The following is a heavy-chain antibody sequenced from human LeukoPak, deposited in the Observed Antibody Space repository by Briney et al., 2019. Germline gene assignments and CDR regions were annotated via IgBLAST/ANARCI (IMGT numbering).Heavy chain of an antibody. J-gene: IGHJ6*03. CDR3: ARDQPYIDV. CDR2: IYHSGTT. V-gene: IGHV4-38-2*02. CDR1: GHSISSGYY. Sequence: SETLFLTCTVSGHSISSGYYWGWIRQPPGKGLEWIGSIYHSGTTYYNPSLKSRVTISVDTSKNQFSLKLSSVTAADTAVYYCARDQPYIDVWGKGTTVTVSS.